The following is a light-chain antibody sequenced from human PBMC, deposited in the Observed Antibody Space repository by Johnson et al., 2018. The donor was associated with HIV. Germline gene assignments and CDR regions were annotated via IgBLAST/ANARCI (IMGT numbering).Light chain of an antibody. J-gene: IGLJ1*01. CDR1: SSDMGNYA. Sequence: QSVLTQPPSVSAAPGQKVTISCSGSSSDMGNYAVSWYQQLPGTAPKLLIYDNNKRPSGIPDRFSGSKSGTSATLGITGLQTGDEADYYCGTWDSSLSAPWVFGTGTKVTVL. CDR3: GTWDSSLSAPWV. V-gene: IGLV1-51*01. CDR2: DNN.